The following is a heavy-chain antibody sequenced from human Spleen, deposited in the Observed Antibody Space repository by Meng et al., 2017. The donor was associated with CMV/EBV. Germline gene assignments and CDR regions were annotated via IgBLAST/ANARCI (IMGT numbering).Heavy chain of an antibody. Sequence: GGSRKSSCEALGFTFSSYAMSWVRQAPGKGLEWVSVIYSGASTSYYADSVKGRFTVSRDNSKNTLYLQMNSLRAEDTAVYYCAKDGGSYSGCWFDPWGQGTLVTVSS. V-gene: IGHV3-23*03. D-gene: IGHD1-26*01. CDR3: AKDGGSYSGCWFDP. J-gene: IGHJ5*02. CDR2: IYSGASTS. CDR1: GFTFSSYA.